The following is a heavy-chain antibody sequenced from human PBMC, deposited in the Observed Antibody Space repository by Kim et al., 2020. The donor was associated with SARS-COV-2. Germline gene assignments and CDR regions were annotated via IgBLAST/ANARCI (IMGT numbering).Heavy chain of an antibody. Sequence: SKNYADTVKGRFNISKDNSKNPLYLQMNSLRAEDRSVYYGARESMTGWSYWGQGTLVTVSS. D-gene: IGHD3-9*01. CDR3: ARESMTGWSY. CDR2: SK. V-gene: IGHV3-53*01. J-gene: IGHJ4*02.